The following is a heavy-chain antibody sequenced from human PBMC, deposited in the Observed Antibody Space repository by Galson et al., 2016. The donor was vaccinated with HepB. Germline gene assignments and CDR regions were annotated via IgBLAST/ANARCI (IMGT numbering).Heavy chain of an antibody. V-gene: IGHV4-4*07. CDR2: MYISGNT. CDR1: GVSVSSYY. J-gene: IGHJ5*01. D-gene: IGHD3-9*01. CDR3: AKGDKRLDS. Sequence: SETLSLTCTVSGVSVSSYYWSWIRQSAGKGLECIGRMYISGNTDYNPSLKSRVTMSVDTSKNQFSLKLTSVTAADTALYFCAKGDKRLDSWGQGTLVTVSS.